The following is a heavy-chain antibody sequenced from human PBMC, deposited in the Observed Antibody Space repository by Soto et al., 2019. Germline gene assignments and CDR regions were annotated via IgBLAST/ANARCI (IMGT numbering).Heavy chain of an antibody. Sequence: SETLSLTCTVSGGSINNYYWSWIRQPPGRGLEWIGHIYYSGSTNYNPSLKSRVTISLDTSNRQFSLELSSVTAADTAVYYCTRDNSYRLDPWGQGTLVTVSS. J-gene: IGHJ5*02. CDR3: TRDNSYRLDP. D-gene: IGHD1-20*01. V-gene: IGHV4-59*01. CDR2: IYYSGST. CDR1: GGSINNYY.